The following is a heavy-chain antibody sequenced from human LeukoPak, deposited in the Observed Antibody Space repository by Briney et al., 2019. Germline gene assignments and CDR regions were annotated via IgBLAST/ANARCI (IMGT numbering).Heavy chain of an antibody. J-gene: IGHJ4*02. CDR1: GGTFNSYA. Sequence: SVRVSCKASGGTFNSYAISWVRHAPGHRLECKVGIIPIFGTATYAQKFQGRVTIPAAESTGTGYMELSSLRSEDTAVYYCARGYYYDSSGYYFYNDYWGQGTLVTVSS. CDR3: ARGYYYDSSGYYFYNDY. D-gene: IGHD3-22*01. CDR2: IIPIFGTA. V-gene: IGHV1-69*01.